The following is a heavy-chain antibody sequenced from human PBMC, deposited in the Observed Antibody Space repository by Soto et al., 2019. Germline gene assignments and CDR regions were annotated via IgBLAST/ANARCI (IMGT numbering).Heavy chain of an antibody. CDR2: IIPIFGTA. J-gene: IGHJ4*02. D-gene: IGHD2-21*02. CDR3: ALVVGLYCGGYCSMHYFDY. V-gene: IGHV1-69*01. Sequence: QVQLVQSGAEVKKPGSSVKVSCKASGGTFSSYAISWVRQAPGQGLEWMGGIIPIFGTANYGQKFQGRVTISADESTSTAFMELSSLRSEDTAVYYCALVVGLYCGGYCSMHYFDYWGQGTLVTVSS. CDR1: GGTFSSYA.